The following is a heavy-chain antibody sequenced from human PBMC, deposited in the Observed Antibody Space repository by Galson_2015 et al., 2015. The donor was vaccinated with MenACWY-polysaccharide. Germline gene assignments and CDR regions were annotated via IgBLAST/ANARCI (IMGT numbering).Heavy chain of an antibody. CDR3: SRDPRGMDV. J-gene: IGHJ6*02. CDR2: ISSSGSTK. Sequence: SLRLSCAASGFTFSSYEMNWVRQAPGKGLEWVSYISSSGSTKWYVDSVRGRFTISRDNAKNSLYLQMNSLRAEDTAVHYCSRDPRGMDVWGQGTTVSVSS. CDR1: GFTFSSYE. V-gene: IGHV3-48*03.